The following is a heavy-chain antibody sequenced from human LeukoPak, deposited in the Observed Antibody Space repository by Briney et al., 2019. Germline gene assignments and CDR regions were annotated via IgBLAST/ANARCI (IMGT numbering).Heavy chain of an antibody. CDR2: IIPIFGTA. Sequence: SVKVSCKASGGTFSSYAISWVRQAPGQGLEWMGRIIPIFGTANYAQKFQGRVTITTDESTSTAYMELSSLRSEDTAVYYCARDLTDRDGYNSSWFDPWGQGTLVTVSS. V-gene: IGHV1-69*05. D-gene: IGHD5-24*01. CDR3: ARDLTDRDGYNSSWFDP. CDR1: GGTFSSYA. J-gene: IGHJ5*02.